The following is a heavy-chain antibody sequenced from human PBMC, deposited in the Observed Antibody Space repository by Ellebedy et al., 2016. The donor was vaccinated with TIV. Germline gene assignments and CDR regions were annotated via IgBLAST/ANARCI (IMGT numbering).Heavy chain of an antibody. D-gene: IGHD6-13*01. Sequence: AASVKVSCKASGGTFSSYAISWVRQAPGQGLEWMGRIIPILGIANYAQKFQCRVTITADKSTRTAYMELSSLRSEDTAVYYCARENGGIAAAGRPYYYYYGMDVWGQGTTVTVSS. CDR2: IIPILGIA. J-gene: IGHJ6*02. CDR3: ARENGGIAAAGRPYYYYYGMDV. CDR1: GGTFSSYA. V-gene: IGHV1-69*04.